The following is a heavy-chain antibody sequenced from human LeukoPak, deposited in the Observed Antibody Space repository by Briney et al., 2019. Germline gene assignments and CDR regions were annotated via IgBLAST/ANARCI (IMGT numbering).Heavy chain of an antibody. V-gene: IGHV4-4*07. CDR3: AREGYYDISTATNLFDY. D-gene: IGHD3-9*01. CDR1: GGSISSYY. Sequence: SETLSLTCTVSGGSISSYYWGWIRQPAGKGLEWIGRIYTSGSTNYNPSLKSRVTISVDKSKNQFSLKLSSVTAADTAVYYCAREGYYDISTATNLFDYWGQGTLVTVSS. CDR2: IYTSGST. J-gene: IGHJ4*02.